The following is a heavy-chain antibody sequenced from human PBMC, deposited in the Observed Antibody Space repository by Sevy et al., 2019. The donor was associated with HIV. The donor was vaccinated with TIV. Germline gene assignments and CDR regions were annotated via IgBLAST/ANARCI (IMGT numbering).Heavy chain of an antibody. Sequence: GGSLRLSCAASGFTFSSYDMHWVRQATGKGLEWVSAIGTAGDTYYPGSVKGRFTISREDAKNSLYLQMNSLRAGDTAVYYCARALKYCSSTSCYFSRGYYYGMDVWGQGTTVTVSS. V-gene: IGHV3-13*01. CDR1: GFTFSSYD. CDR2: IGTAGDT. D-gene: IGHD2-2*01. J-gene: IGHJ6*02. CDR3: ARALKYCSSTSCYFSRGYYYGMDV.